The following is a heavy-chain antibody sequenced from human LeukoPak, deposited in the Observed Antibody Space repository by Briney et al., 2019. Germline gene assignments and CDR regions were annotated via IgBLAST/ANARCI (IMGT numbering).Heavy chain of an antibody. CDR2: IYYNGST. V-gene: IGHV4-59*11. CDR1: GGSISSHY. CDR3: ARDVKYYYGSGSYYKFDYYYYYMDV. Sequence: SETLSLTCTVSGGSISSHYWSWIRQPPGKGLEWIGYIYYNGSTNYNPSLKSRVTISVDTSKNQFSLKLSSVTAADTAVYYCARDVKYYYGSGSYYKFDYYYYYMDVWGKGTTVTVSS. D-gene: IGHD3-10*01. J-gene: IGHJ6*03.